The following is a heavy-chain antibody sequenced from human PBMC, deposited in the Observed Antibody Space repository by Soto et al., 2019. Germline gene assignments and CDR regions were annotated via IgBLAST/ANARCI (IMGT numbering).Heavy chain of an antibody. Sequence: SVKVSCKASGGTFSSYAISWVRQAPGQGLEWMGGIIPIFGTANYAQKFQGRVTITADESTSTAYMELSSLRSEDTAVYYCAGTMVRGVDKPYYFDYWGQGTLVTVSS. V-gene: IGHV1-69*13. CDR2: IIPIFGTA. CDR1: GGTFSSYA. CDR3: AGTMVRGVDKPYYFDY. J-gene: IGHJ4*02. D-gene: IGHD3-10*01.